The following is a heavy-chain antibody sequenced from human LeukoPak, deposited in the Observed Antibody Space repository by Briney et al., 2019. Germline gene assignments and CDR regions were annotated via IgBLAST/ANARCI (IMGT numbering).Heavy chain of an antibody. CDR1: GFTFSSYA. CDR2: ISYDGSNK. CDR3: ASASLSSSSWYIPWFDP. V-gene: IGHV3-30*04. J-gene: IGHJ5*02. Sequence: GGSLGLSCAASGFTFSSYAMHWVRQAPGKGLEWVAVISYDGSNKYYADSVKGRFTISRDNSKNTLYLQMNSLRAEDTAVYYCASASLSSSSWYIPWFDPWGQGTLVTVSS. D-gene: IGHD6-13*01.